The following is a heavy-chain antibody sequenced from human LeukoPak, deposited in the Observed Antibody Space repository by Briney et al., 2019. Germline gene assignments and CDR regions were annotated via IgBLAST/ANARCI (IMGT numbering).Heavy chain of an antibody. V-gene: IGHV3-9*01. CDR2: ISWTSGSI. D-gene: IGHD6-19*01. CDR1: EFPFDDYV. Sequence: PGRSLRLSCGVSEFPFDDYVIQWVPQAPGKGLEWVAAISWTSGSIAYAVSVKGRLNIFRDNAQSCLYLQMNSLRAEDTAFYFCARSSGSYDGYYGVEVWGQGTTVIVSS. J-gene: IGHJ6*02. CDR3: ARSSGSYDGYYGVEV.